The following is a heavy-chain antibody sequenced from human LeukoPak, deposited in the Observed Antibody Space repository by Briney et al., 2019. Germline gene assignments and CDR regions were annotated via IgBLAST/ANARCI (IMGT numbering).Heavy chain of an antibody. J-gene: IGHJ4*02. D-gene: IGHD3-10*01. CDR3: ASMVVRGAPVGDY. CDR2: INHSGST. CDR1: GFTVSSYY. V-gene: IGHV4-34*01. Sequence: GSLRLSCAASGFTVSSYYMSWIRQPPGKGLEWIGEINHSGSTNYNPSLKSRVTISVDTSKNQFSLKLSSVTAADTAVYYCASMVVRGAPVGDYWGQGTLVTVSS.